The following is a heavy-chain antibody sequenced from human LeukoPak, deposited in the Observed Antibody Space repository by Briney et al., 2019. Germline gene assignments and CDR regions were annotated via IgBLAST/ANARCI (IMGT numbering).Heavy chain of an antibody. CDR1: GFTLTNYG. J-gene: IGHJ5*02. CDR3: ASEPPSGWYNANWFDP. V-gene: IGHV3-33*01. D-gene: IGHD6-19*01. CDR2: IWYSGENK. Sequence: PGRSLRLSCAASGFTLTNYGMHWVRQAPGKGLEWVAVIWYSGENKFYADSVKGRFTISRDNAKNSLYLQMNSLRAEDTAVYYCASEPPSGWYNANWFDPWGQGTLVTVSS.